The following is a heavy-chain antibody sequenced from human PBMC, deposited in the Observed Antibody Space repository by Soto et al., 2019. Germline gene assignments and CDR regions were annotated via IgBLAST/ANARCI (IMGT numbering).Heavy chain of an antibody. CDR3: ARDFAYFDS. J-gene: IGHJ4*02. Sequence: SETLSLTCTVSGGSFKSGSYSWSWIRRPPGKGLDWIGYVYHTGRTSYNPSLNIRVSISIGSVKNQFSLNLDSVTAADTAVYFCARDFAYFDSWGQGTLVTVSS. CDR1: GGSFKSGSYS. CDR2: VYHTGRT. D-gene: IGHD3-3*01. V-gene: IGHV4-61*01.